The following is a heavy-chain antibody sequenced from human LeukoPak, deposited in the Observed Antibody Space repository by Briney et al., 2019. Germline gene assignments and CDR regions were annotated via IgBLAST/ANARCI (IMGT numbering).Heavy chain of an antibody. D-gene: IGHD5-18*01. J-gene: IGHJ4*02. Sequence: PGGSLRLSCAASGFAFSSYAMHWVRQAPGKGLEWVAVISYDGSNKYYADSVKGRFTISRDNAKNTVYLQMNSLRDEDTAVYYCARSQRGYSYGEHWGQGTPVTVSS. V-gene: IGHV3-30*04. CDR1: GFAFSSYA. CDR2: ISYDGSNK. CDR3: ARSQRGYSYGEH.